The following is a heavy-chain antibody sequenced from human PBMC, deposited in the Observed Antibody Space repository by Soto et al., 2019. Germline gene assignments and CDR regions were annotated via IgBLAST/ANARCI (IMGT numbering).Heavy chain of an antibody. V-gene: IGHV3-23*01. CDR2: VSYNGGDT. J-gene: IGHJ4*02. Sequence: GGSLRLSCAASGFTFSSYAMTWVRQAPGKGLEWVSIVSYNGGDTYYADSVKGRFTISRDNSKDTVDLQMNGLRAEDTAVYYCARYIRGPTVYYFDFWGPGVLVTVSS. CDR3: ARYIRGPTVYYFDF. CDR1: GFTFSSYA. D-gene: IGHD1-1*01.